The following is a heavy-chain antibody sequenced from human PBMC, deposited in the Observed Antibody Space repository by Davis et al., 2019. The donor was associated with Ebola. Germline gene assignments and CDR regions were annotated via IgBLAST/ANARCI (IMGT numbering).Heavy chain of an antibody. D-gene: IGHD6-19*01. CDR3: VRGSGLDNWFDP. V-gene: IGHV4-59*12. Sequence: PSETLSLTCTVSGGSISSYYWSWIRQPPGKGLEWIGYIYYSGSTNYNPSLKSRVTISVDTSKNQFSLQLNSVTPEDTAVYYCVRGSGLDNWFDPWGQGTLVTVSS. CDR1: GGSISSYY. J-gene: IGHJ5*02. CDR2: IYYSGST.